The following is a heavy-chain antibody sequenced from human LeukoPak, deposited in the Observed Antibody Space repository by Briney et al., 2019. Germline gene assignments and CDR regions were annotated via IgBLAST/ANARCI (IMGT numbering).Heavy chain of an antibody. D-gene: IGHD1-20*01. CDR1: GFTVGYNY. V-gene: IGHV3-23*01. CDR3: AKDDNWNALGYGMDV. J-gene: IGHJ6*02. Sequence: GGSLRLSCAASGFTVGYNYMTWVRQAPGKGLEWVSAISGSGGSTYYADSVKGRFTISRDNSKNTLYLQMNSLRAEDTAVYYCAKDDNWNALGYGMDVWGQETTVTASS. CDR2: ISGSGGST.